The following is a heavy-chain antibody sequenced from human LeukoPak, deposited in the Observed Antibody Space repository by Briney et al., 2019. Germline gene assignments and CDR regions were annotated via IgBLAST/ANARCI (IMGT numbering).Heavy chain of an antibody. CDR1: GYTFTGYY. Sequence: ASVKVSCKASGYTFTGYYMHWVRQAPGQGLEWMGWINPNSGGTNYAQKFQGRVTMTTDTSTSTAYMELRSLRSDDTAVYYCARGSSMVRGVIITSYDYWGQGTLVTVSS. CDR2: INPNSGGT. CDR3: ARGSSMVRGVIITSYDY. J-gene: IGHJ4*02. D-gene: IGHD3-10*01. V-gene: IGHV1-2*02.